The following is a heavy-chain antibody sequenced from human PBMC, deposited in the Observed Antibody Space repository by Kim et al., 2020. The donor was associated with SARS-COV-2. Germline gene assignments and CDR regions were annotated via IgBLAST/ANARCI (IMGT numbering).Heavy chain of an antibody. J-gene: IGHJ2*01. D-gene: IGHD4-17*01. CDR2: IYYSGST. CDR1: GGSITSSSYY. V-gene: IGHV4-39*01. CDR3: ASPTTVTENWYFDL. Sequence: SETLSLTCTVSGGSITSSSYYWGWIRQPPGKGLEWIGSIYYSGSTYYNPSLKSRVTISVDTSKKQFSLKLSSVTAADTAMYYCASPTTVTENWYFDLWGRGTLVTVSS.